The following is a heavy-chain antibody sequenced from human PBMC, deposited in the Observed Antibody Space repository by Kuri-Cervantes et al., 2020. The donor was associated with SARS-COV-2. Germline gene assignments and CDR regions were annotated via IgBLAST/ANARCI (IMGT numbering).Heavy chain of an antibody. V-gene: IGHV3-30-3*01. CDR2: ISYDGSNK. D-gene: IGHD2-2*01. J-gene: IGHJ5*02. CDR3: ARDPVPRYCSITSCYWGKLSWFDP. CDR1: GFTFSSYA. Sequence: GESLKISCAASGFTFSSYAMHWVRQAPGKGLEWVAVISYDGSNKYYADSVRGRSTISRDNSKNTLYLQMNSLRAEDTAVYYRARDPVPRYCSITSCYWGKLSWFDPWGQGTLVTVSS.